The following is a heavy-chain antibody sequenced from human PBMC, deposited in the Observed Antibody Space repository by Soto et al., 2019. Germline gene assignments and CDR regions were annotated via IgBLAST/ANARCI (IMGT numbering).Heavy chain of an antibody. Sequence: QVQLVESGGGVVQPGRSLRLSCEASGFTFSRHGMHWVRQAPGKGLEWVAVISYDGSNQYYADSMKGRFTISRDNSKNTLSLQMNSLRPEDTAVYYCANDHDDCGDSFALWGRGTLVIVSS. CDR2: ISYDGSNQ. J-gene: IGHJ2*01. CDR1: GFTFSRHG. V-gene: IGHV3-30*18. CDR3: ANDHDDCGDSFAL. D-gene: IGHD4-17*01.